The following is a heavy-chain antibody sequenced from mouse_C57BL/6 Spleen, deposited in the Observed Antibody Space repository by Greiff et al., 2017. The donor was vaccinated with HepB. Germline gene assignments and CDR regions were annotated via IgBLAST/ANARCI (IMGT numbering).Heavy chain of an antibody. CDR3: ARSALYYAMDY. J-gene: IGHJ4*01. Sequence: QVQLQQPGAELVMPGASVKLSCKASGYTFTSYWMHWVKQRPGQGLEWIGEIDPSDSYTNYNQKFKGKSTLTVDKSSSTAYMQLSSLTSEDSAVYYCARSALYYAMDYLGQGTSVTVSS. V-gene: IGHV1-69*01. CDR2: IDPSDSYT. CDR1: GYTFTSYW.